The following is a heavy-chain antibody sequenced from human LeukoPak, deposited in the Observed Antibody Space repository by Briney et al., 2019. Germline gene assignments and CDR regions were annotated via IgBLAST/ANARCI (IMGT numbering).Heavy chain of an antibody. V-gene: IGHV4-34*01. CDR1: GVSFDDYY. J-gene: IGHJ4*02. D-gene: IGHD2-21*02. Sequence: PSETLSLTCAVSGVSFDDYYWSWVRQAPGKGLEWIGEINHSGYTNDSPSLKSRVTLSIDTSRKQFSLNLRSVTVADTGIYYCTRMTAGHDYWGQGTLVTVSS. CDR2: INHSGYT. CDR3: TRMTAGHDY.